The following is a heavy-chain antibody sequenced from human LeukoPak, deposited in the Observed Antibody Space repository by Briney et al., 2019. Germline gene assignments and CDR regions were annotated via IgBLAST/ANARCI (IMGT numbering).Heavy chain of an antibody. J-gene: IGHJ3*02. V-gene: IGHV1-46*01. CDR2: INPSGGST. Sequence: ASVKVSCKASGYTFTSYYMHWVRQAPGQGLEWMGIINPSGGSTSYAQKFQGRVTMTRDTSTSTVYMELSSLRSEDTAVYYCARVGEDCSGGSCYEAFDIWGQGTMVTVSS. CDR1: GYTFTSYY. D-gene: IGHD2-15*01. CDR3: ARVGEDCSGGSCYEAFDI.